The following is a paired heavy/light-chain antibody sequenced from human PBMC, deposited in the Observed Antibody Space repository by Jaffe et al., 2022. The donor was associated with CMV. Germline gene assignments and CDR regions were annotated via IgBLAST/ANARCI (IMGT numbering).Light chain of an antibody. J-gene: IGKJ2*01. Sequence: EIVMTQSPATLSVSPGERVTLSCRASQSVGSNLAWYQQKPGQAPRLLIYGASTRVTAFPARFSGSGSGTEFTLTISSLQSEDFALYYCQHYDNWPYTFGQGTKLEIK. CDR2: GAS. CDR1: QSVGSN. V-gene: IGKV3-15*01. CDR3: QHYDNWPYT.
Heavy chain of an antibody. CDR2: LTSKSGAL. CDR1: GFSIDDYA. CDR3: TKDIGYGTDLGHFDY. D-gene: IGHD4-17*01. Sequence: EVQLVESGGGLVQPGRSLRLSCAASGFSIDDYAMHWVRQAPGKRLEWVSGLTSKSGALGYADSVRGRFTISRDNAKNSLYLQMNSLRPEDTALYYCTKDIGYGTDLGHFDYWGLGTLVTVSS. J-gene: IGHJ4*02. V-gene: IGHV3-9*01.